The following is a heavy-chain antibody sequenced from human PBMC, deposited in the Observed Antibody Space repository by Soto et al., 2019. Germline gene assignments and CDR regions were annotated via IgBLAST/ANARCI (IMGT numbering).Heavy chain of an antibody. Sequence: PSETLSLTCTVSGGSISSYYWSWIRQPPGKGLEWIGYIYYSGSTNYNPSLKSRVTISVDTSKNQFSLKLSSVTAADTAVYYCAREGYDSNGCFDYWGQGTLVTVSS. D-gene: IGHD3-22*01. CDR3: AREGYDSNGCFDY. V-gene: IGHV4-59*01. CDR2: IYYSGST. CDR1: GGSISSYY. J-gene: IGHJ4*02.